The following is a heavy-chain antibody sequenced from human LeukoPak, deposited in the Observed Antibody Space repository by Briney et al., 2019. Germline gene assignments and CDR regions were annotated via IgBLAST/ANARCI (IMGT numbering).Heavy chain of an antibody. J-gene: IGHJ5*02. Sequence: GGSLRLSCAASGFTFSSYWMHWVRQAPGKGLVWVSRIYTDGNSTRYADSVKGRFTISRDNAKNTLYLQMNSLRAEDTAVYYCARVPLGEFNGFDPWGQGTLVTVSS. CDR3: ARVPLGEFNGFDP. V-gene: IGHV3-74*01. CDR1: GFTFSSYW. D-gene: IGHD3-10*01. CDR2: IYTDGNST.